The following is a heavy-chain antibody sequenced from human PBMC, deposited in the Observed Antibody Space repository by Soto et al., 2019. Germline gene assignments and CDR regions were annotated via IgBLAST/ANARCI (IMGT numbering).Heavy chain of an antibody. J-gene: IGHJ4*02. V-gene: IGHV2-5*02. CDR2: IYWADDK. CDR1: GFSLSTSGVG. Sequence: QITLKESGPTLVKPTQTLTLTCSFSGFSLSTSGVGVGWIRQPPGKALEWLALIYWADDKRYSPSLKSRLTITRDTSKNEVVLTMTNMDPVDTAAYDCAHRSLQDSFDYWGQGTLVTVSS. CDR3: AHRSLQDSFDY.